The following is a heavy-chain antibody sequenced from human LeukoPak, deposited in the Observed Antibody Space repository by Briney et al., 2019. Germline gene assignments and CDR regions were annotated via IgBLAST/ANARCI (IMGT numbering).Heavy chain of an antibody. CDR2: IYYSGST. D-gene: IGHD2-15*01. J-gene: IGHJ4*02. Sequence: SQTLSLTCTVSGGSISSGGYYWSWIRQHPGKGLEWIGYIYYSGSTYYNPSLKSRVTISVDTSKNQFSLKLSSVTAADTAVYYCARDEVYCSGGSCYSGYFDCWGQGTLVTVSS. V-gene: IGHV4-31*03. CDR3: ARDEVYCSGGSCYSGYFDC. CDR1: GGSISSGGYY.